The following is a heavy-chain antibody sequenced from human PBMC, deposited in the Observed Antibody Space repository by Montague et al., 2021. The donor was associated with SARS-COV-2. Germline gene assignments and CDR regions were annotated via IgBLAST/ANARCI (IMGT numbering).Heavy chain of an antibody. Sequence: SETLSLTCTVSGGSISSSSYYWGWIRQPPGKGLEWIGNIYYSGSTYYNPSLKSRVTISVDTSKNQFSLKLSSVTAADTAIYYCARYVRYCGGTSCYAFDYWGQGTLVTVSS. V-gene: IGHV4-39*01. CDR2: IYYSGST. CDR3: ARYVRYCGGTSCYAFDY. J-gene: IGHJ4*02. D-gene: IGHD2-2*01. CDR1: GGSISSSSYY.